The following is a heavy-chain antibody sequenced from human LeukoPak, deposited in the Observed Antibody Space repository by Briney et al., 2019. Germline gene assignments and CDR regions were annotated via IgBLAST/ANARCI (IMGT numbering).Heavy chain of an antibody. Sequence: GESLKISCKGSGYSFTSCWIGWVRQMPGKGLEWMGIIYPGDSDTRYSPSFQGQVTISADKSISTAYLQWSSLKASDTAMYYCARYHLYYGDQRSFDYWGQGTLVTVSS. CDR3: ARYHLYYGDQRSFDY. V-gene: IGHV5-51*01. CDR2: IYPGDSDT. J-gene: IGHJ4*02. D-gene: IGHD4-17*01. CDR1: GYSFTSCW.